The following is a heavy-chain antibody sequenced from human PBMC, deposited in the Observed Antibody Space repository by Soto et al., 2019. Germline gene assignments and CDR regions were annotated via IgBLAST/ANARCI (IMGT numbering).Heavy chain of an antibody. J-gene: IGHJ6*02. D-gene: IGHD6-25*01. CDR2: IYYTGRT. V-gene: IGHV4-39*01. CDR3: TTHRRYSSGWYYYGMDV. Sequence: SETLSLTCTVSGGSISTTTYDWGWVRQPPGKGLEWIGNIYYTGRTYYNPSLKSRVTISVDTSNNQFSLRLNSVTAADTAVYYCTTHRRYSSGWYYYGMDVWGQGTTVTVSS. CDR1: GGSISTTTYD.